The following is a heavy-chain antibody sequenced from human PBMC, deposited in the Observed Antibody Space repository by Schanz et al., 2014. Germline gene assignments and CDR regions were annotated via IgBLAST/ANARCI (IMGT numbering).Heavy chain of an antibody. CDR2: ISDSGDTA. CDR1: GFSFSSYA. J-gene: IGHJ4*02. D-gene: IGHD3-3*01. Sequence: EVQLLESGGGLVEPGGSLRLSCAASGFSFSSYAMGWVRQAPGKGLEWVSLISDSGDTAYYADSVKGRFTISRDNFKGALYLQMSSLRAEDTAVYYCVRDSFFAFDYWGQGTLVTVSS. CDR3: VRDSFFAFDY. V-gene: IGHV3-23*01.